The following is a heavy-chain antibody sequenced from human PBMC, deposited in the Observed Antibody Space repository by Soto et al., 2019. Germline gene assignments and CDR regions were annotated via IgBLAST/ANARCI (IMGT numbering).Heavy chain of an antibody. Sequence: EVKLVESGGGLVQPGGSLRVSCAASGFTFTSYWMSWVRQAPGKGLEWVANIKEDGSAKYYLDSVKGRFTISRDNAKNSLYLQMSSLRAEDTAVYYCASEDFYRFDYWGQGNLVTVS. V-gene: IGHV3-7*01. CDR1: GFTFTSYW. J-gene: IGHJ4*02. CDR3: ASEDFYRFDY. CDR2: IKEDGSAK.